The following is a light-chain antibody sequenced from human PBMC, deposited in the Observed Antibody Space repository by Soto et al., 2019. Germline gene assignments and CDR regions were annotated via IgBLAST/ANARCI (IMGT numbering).Light chain of an antibody. V-gene: IGKV3-20*01. CDR3: QQYGRSPT. Sequence: EIVLTQSPGTLSLSPGERATLSCRASQSVSNNYLAWYQQKLGQAPRLLIYDASRRATGIPDRFSGSGSGTDFTLTISRLEPEDFVVYYCQQYGRSPTFGQGTKVDIK. CDR2: DAS. CDR1: QSVSNNY. J-gene: IGKJ1*01.